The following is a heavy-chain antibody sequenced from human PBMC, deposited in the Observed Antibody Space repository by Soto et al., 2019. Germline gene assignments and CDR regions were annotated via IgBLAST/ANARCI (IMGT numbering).Heavy chain of an antibody. D-gene: IGHD3-22*01. J-gene: IGHJ4*02. CDR3: AGAGYYDSSGYLTH. CDR1: GGSISSYY. V-gene: IGHV4-4*07. CDR2: IYTSGST. Sequence: QVQLQESGPGLVKPSETLSLTCTVSGGSISSYYWSWIRQPAGKGLEWIGRIYTSGSTNYNPSLKSRVTMSVDTSKNQVSLKLSSVTAADTAVYYCAGAGYYDSSGYLTHWGQGTLVTVSS.